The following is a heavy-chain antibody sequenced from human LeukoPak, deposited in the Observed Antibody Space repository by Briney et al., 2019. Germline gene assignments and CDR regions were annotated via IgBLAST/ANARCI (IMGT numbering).Heavy chain of an antibody. CDR2: IYHSGST. J-gene: IGHJ3*02. CDR1: GGSISSGGYS. D-gene: IGHD2-2*03. Sequence: SETLSLTCAVSGGSISSGGYSWSWIRQPPGKGLEWIGYIYHSGSTYYNPSLKSRVTISVDRSKNQFSLRLSSVTAADTAVYYCASGSPGDAFDIWGQGTMVTVSS. V-gene: IGHV4-30-2*01. CDR3: ASGSPGDAFDI.